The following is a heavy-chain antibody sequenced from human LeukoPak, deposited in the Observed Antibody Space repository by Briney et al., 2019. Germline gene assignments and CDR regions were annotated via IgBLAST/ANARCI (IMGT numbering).Heavy chain of an antibody. D-gene: IGHD3-22*01. CDR2: IYYSGST. V-gene: IGHV4-39*01. CDR3: ARQVYYYDSSGYSFIEDY. J-gene: IGHJ4*02. CDR1: GGSISSSSYY. Sequence: KPSETLSLTCTVSGGSISSSSYYWGWVRQPPGKGLGWIGGIYYSGSTYYNPSLKSRVTISVDTSKNQFSLKLSSVTAADTAVYYCARQVYYYDSSGYSFIEDYWGQGTLVTVSS.